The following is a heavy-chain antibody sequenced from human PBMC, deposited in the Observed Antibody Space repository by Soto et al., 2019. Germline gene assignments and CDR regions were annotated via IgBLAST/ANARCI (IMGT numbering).Heavy chain of an antibody. CDR2: IYFSGST. CDR1: GDSISGYY. D-gene: IGHD2-21*02. CDR3: ATERLSCPGCNCHCYFDY. J-gene: IGHJ4*03. Sequence: QVQLQASGPGLVKPSETLSLTCTVSGDSISGYYWSWVRQTPGKGLEWIGYIYFSGSTNYNPSLKSRVTMSVDTSKAQFSLNLSSVTAVDTTVYYCATERLSCPGCNCHCYFDYWGQGTLVTVSS. V-gene: IGHV4-59*01.